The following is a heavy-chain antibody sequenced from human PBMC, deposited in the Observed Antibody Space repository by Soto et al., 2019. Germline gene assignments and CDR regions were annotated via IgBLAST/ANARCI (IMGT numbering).Heavy chain of an antibody. CDR2: ISGYNGNT. CDR3: AREGPLPYYYYGMDV. V-gene: IGHV1-18*01. J-gene: IGHJ6*02. CDR1: GYTFSMSG. Sequence: QVQLVQSGAEVKKPGASVKVSCKSSGYTFSMSGISWVRQAPGQGLEWMGWISGYNGNTNYEQKFQDRVTMTTDTSTNTAYMELRSLRSDATAVYYCAREGPLPYYYYGMDVWGQGTTVTVSS.